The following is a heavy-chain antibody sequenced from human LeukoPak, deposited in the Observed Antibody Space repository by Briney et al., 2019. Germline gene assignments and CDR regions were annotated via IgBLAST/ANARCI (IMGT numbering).Heavy chain of an antibody. CDR1: GFTFSSYA. V-gene: IGHV3-23*01. D-gene: IGHD1-1*01. CDR3: AKSRSGSANWALQIFDN. J-gene: IGHJ4*02. Sequence: GGSLRLSCAASGFTFSSYAMSWVRQAPGKGLEWVSGISGSSGSTFYADSVEGRFTISRDNSKNTLFLQMNSLRAEDTAVYFCAKSRSGSANWALQIFDNWGQGTLVTVSS. CDR2: ISGSSGST.